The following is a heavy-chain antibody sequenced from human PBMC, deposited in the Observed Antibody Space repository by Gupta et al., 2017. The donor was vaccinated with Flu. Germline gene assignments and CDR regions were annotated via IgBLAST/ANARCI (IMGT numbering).Heavy chain of an antibody. CDR1: GFHFSEYE. Sequence: DVQLMESGGGLVQPGESLRLSCEASGFHFSEYEMNWVRQAPGRAPEWISYINVFGTAIYYSDSVRGRFTISRDDAKSSLYLQMNSLIIEDTAVYYCTRDGDSSGWPFDYWGQGSLVTVSS. V-gene: IGHV3-48*03. CDR2: INVFGTAI. D-gene: IGHD6-19*01. CDR3: TRDGDSSGWPFDY. J-gene: IGHJ4*02.